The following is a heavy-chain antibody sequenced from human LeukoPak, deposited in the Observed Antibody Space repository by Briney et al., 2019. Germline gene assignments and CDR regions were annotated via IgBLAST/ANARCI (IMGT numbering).Heavy chain of an antibody. CDR2: IYYSGST. Sequence: SETLSLTCTVSGGSISSYYWSWIRQPPGKGLEWIGYIYYSGSTNYNPSLESRVTISVDTSKNQFSLKLSSVTAADTAVYYCARGYYYFDYWGQGTLVAVSS. J-gene: IGHJ4*02. CDR1: GGSISSYY. CDR3: ARGYYYFDY. V-gene: IGHV4-59*01. D-gene: IGHD2-21*01.